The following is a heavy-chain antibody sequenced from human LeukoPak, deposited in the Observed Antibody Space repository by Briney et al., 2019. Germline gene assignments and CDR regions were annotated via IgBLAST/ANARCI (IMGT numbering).Heavy chain of an antibody. D-gene: IGHD2-21*02. Sequence: SETLSLTCTVSGASISSYYWSWIRQPAGKGLEWIGRIYGRGNTNYDPSLKSRVSMSADTSKNQFSLRLNSVTAADTAVYYCARYGGSGDTRGYFDYWGQGTLVTVSS. CDR2: IYGRGNT. CDR3: ARYGGSGDTRGYFDY. J-gene: IGHJ4*02. CDR1: GASISSYY. V-gene: IGHV4-4*07.